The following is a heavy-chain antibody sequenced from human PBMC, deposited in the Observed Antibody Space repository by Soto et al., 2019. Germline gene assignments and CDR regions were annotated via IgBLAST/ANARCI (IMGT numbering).Heavy chain of an antibody. D-gene: IGHD4-17*01. CDR1: GFTFNRYT. CDR2: LIGGNGET. V-gene: IGHV3-23*01. J-gene: IGHJ4*02. CDR3: ARNRDYAFDY. Sequence: PGGSLRLSCAASGFTFNRYTMSWVRQAPGTGLEWVSSLIGGNGETYYADSVKGRFTISRDISKNTLYLQMNSLRIEDAAVYYCARNRDYAFDYWGRGTLVTVSS.